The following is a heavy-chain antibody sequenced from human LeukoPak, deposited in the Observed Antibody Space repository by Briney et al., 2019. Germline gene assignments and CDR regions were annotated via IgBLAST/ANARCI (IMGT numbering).Heavy chain of an antibody. CDR3: ASSAYYYDSSGYPPPGY. CDR1: GYSFTSYW. V-gene: IGHV5-51*01. Sequence: GESLQISCKGSGYSFTSYWIGWVRQLPGKGLEWMGIIYPGDSDTRYSPSFQGQVTISADKSISTAYLQWSSLKASDTAMYYCASSAYYYDSSGYPPPGYWGQGTLVTVSS. CDR2: IYPGDSDT. J-gene: IGHJ4*02. D-gene: IGHD3-22*01.